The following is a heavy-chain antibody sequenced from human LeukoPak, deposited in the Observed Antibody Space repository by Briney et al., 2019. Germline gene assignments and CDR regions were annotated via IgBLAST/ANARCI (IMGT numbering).Heavy chain of an antibody. V-gene: IGHV1-69*06. CDR3: ASTFYSSGVGGFDY. D-gene: IGHD6-19*01. CDR1: GGTFSNYA. CDR2: VIPIFSTA. Sequence: GASVKVSCKASGGTFSNYAIGWVRQAPGQGLEWMGGVIPIFSTANYAQKFQGRVTITADRSTSTAYMELSSLRSEDTAVYYCASTFYSSGVGGFDYWGQGTLVTVSS. J-gene: IGHJ4*02.